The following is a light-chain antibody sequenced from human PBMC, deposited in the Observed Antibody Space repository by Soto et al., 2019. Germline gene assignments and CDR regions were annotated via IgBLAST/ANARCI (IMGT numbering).Light chain of an antibody. CDR2: GAS. CDR1: QSVSSY. Sequence: EIVLTQSPGTLSLSPGERATLSCRASQSVSSYLAWYQQKPGQAPRLLIYGASSRATGIPDRVSGSGSGTDFSLTISRLEPEDFAVYYCQQYVSSSRTFGQGTKVELK. CDR3: QQYVSSSRT. J-gene: IGKJ1*01. V-gene: IGKV3-20*01.